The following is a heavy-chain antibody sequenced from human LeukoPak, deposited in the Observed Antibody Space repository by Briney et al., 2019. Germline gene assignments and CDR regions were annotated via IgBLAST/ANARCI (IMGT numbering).Heavy chain of an antibody. J-gene: IGHJ5*02. CDR3: ARENYGDYGRWFDP. CDR2: ISSSSSTI. D-gene: IGHD4-17*01. V-gene: IGHV3-48*01. Sequence: PGGSLRLSCAASGFTFSSYTMNWVRQAPGKGLEWVSYISSSSSTISYADSVKGRFTISRDNAKNSLYLQMNSLRAEDTAVYYCARENYGDYGRWFDPWGQGTLVTVSS. CDR1: GFTFSSYT.